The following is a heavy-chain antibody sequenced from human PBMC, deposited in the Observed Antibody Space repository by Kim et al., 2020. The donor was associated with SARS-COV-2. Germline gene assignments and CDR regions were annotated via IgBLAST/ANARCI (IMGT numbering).Heavy chain of an antibody. CDR3: ARQTTVTSFDP. Sequence: SGPTLVKPTQTVPLTCTFSGFSLTTSGLGVGWIRQPPGKALEWLALIYWDDDKRYSPSLKSRPTITKDTSKNQLLLTMTNMDPVDTATYYCARQTTVTSFDPWGQGTLVTVSS. CDR2: IYWDDDK. D-gene: IGHD4-17*01. CDR1: GFSLTTSGLG. V-gene: IGHV2-5*02. J-gene: IGHJ5*02.